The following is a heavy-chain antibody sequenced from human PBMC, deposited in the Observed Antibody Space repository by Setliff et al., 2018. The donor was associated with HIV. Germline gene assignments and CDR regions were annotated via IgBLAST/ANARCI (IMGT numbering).Heavy chain of an antibody. CDR1: GYTFTSYG. Sequence: GASVKVSCKASGYTFTSYGISWVRQAPGQGLEWMGWISTYNGNTNYAQKLQGRVTMTTDTSTTTAYMELRSLTSEDRAIYYCARDGRAVTSLMVVVSLKNGMDVWGQGTTVTVSS. CDR3: ARDGRAVTSLMVVVSLKNGMDV. J-gene: IGHJ6*02. CDR2: ISTYNGNT. D-gene: IGHD3-22*01. V-gene: IGHV1-18*01.